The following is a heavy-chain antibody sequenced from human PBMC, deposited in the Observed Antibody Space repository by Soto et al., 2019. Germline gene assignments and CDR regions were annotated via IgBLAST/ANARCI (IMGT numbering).Heavy chain of an antibody. CDR2: ISGSGGST. Sequence: EVQLLESGGGLVQPGGSLRLSCAASGFTFSSYAMRWVRQAPGKGLEWVSAISGSGGSTYYADSVNGRFTISRDNSKNPLYLQMNSLRAEDTAVYYCARRGSGSDYEYWGQGTLVTVSS. CDR1: GFTFSSYA. J-gene: IGHJ4*02. D-gene: IGHD1-26*01. V-gene: IGHV3-23*01. CDR3: ARRGSGSDYEY.